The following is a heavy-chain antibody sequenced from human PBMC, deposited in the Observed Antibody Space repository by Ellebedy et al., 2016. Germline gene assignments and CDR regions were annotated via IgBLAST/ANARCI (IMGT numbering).Heavy chain of an antibody. D-gene: IGHD3-22*01. Sequence: GESLKISCQGSGYSFTSYWISWVRQMPGKGLEWMGRIDPSDSYTNYSPSFQGHVTISADKSISTAYLQWSSLKASDTAMYYCARLGPHYYYDSSGYYSVILDAFDIWGQGTMVTVSS. J-gene: IGHJ3*02. CDR2: IDPSDSYT. CDR1: GYSFTSYW. V-gene: IGHV5-10-1*01. CDR3: ARLGPHYYYDSSGYYSVILDAFDI.